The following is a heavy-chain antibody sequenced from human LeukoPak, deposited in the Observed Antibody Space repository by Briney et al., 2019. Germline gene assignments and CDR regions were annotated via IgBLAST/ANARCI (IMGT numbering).Heavy chain of an antibody. CDR2: IIPILGIA. Sequence: SVKVSCKASGGTFSSYTISWVRQAPGQGLEWMGRIIPILGIANYAQKFQGRVTITADKSTSTAYMELSSLRSEDTAVYYCASDRKGVAVAGEDFYYYGTDVWGQGTTVTVSS. D-gene: IGHD6-19*01. CDR1: GGTFSSYT. J-gene: IGHJ6*02. CDR3: ASDRKGVAVAGEDFYYYGTDV. V-gene: IGHV1-69*02.